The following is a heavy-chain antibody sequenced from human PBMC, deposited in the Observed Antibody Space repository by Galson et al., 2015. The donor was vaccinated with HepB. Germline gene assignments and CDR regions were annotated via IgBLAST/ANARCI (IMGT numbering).Heavy chain of an antibody. CDR3: ARDRFGEYNWFDP. CDR2: IIPILGIA. D-gene: IGHD3-10*01. Sequence: SVKVSCKASGGTFSSYTINWVRQAPGQGLEWMGRIIPILGIANYAQKFQGSVTITADKSTSTAYMELSSLRSEDTAVYYCARDRFGEYNWFDPWGQGTLVTVSS. CDR1: GGTFSSYT. J-gene: IGHJ5*02. V-gene: IGHV1-69*02.